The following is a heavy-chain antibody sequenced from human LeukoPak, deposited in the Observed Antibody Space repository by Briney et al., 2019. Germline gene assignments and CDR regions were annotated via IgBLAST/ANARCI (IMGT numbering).Heavy chain of an antibody. Sequence: GGSLRLSCAASGFTFSSYEMNWVRQAPGKGLEWVSYISSSDNTIYYSDSVKGRFTISRDNAKNSLYLQMNSLRAEDTAVYYCARDTYGDSRVDKGYLKTNWFDPWGQGTLVTVSS. V-gene: IGHV3-48*03. D-gene: IGHD4-17*01. CDR1: GFTFSSYE. CDR3: ARDTYGDSRVDKGYLKTNWFDP. CDR2: ISSSDNTI. J-gene: IGHJ5*02.